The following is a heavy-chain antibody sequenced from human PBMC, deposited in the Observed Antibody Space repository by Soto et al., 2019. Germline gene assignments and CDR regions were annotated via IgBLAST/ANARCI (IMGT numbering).Heavy chain of an antibody. Sequence: GGSLRLSCAASGFTFSRYSMNWVRQSPGKGLEWVSSISSSSSYIYYADSVKARFTISRDHAKNSLHLQMNSLRAEDTAVSYCARAPTYFLSLLTRRLSSDYWGKGLLVTVHS. CDR3: ARAPTYFLSLLTRRLSSDY. CDR2: ISSSSSYI. V-gene: IGHV3-21*01. D-gene: IGHD3-10*01. J-gene: IGHJ4*02. CDR1: GFTFSRYS.